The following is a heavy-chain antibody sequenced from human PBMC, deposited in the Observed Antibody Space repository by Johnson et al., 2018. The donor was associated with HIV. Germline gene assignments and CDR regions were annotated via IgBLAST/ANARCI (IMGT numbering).Heavy chain of an antibody. V-gene: IGHV3-48*04. CDR3: ARRDAALVTAAFDI. CDR2: ISGSGSTI. D-gene: IGHD5-18*01. J-gene: IGHJ3*02. CDR1: GFTFSSYA. Sequence: MQLVESGGGLVQPGGSLRLSCAASGFTFSSYAMSWVRQAPGKGLEWVSAISGSGSTIYYADSVKGRFTISRDNAKNSLYMQMNSLTAEDTAVYYCARRDAALVTAAFDIWGQGTMVTVSS.